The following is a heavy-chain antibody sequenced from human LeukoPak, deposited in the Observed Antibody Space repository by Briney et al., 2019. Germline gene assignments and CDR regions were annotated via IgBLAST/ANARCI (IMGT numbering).Heavy chain of an antibody. CDR2: ISAYNGNT. CDR1: GYTFTSYG. CDR3: AREKYLSIAAAGTVWFDP. D-gene: IGHD6-13*01. Sequence: GASVKVSCKASGYTFTSYGISWVRQAPGQGLEWMGWISAYNGNTNYAQKLQGRVTMTTDTSTSTAYMELRSLRSDDTAVYYCAREKYLSIAAAGTVWFDPWGQGTLVTVSS. V-gene: IGHV1-18*01. J-gene: IGHJ5*02.